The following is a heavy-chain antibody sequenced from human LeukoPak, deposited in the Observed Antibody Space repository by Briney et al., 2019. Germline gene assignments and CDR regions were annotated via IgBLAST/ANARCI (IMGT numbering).Heavy chain of an antibody. V-gene: IGHV3-21*01. CDR3: AREGGYYDSSGYYRYDDY. CDR1: GFTFSSYA. J-gene: IGHJ4*02. Sequence: GGSLRLSCAASGFTFSSYAMSWVRQAPGKGLEWVSSISSSSSYIYYADSVKGRFTISRDNAKNSLYLQMNSLRAEDTAVYYCAREGGYYDSSGYYRYDDYWGPGTLVTVSS. D-gene: IGHD3-22*01. CDR2: ISSSSSYI.